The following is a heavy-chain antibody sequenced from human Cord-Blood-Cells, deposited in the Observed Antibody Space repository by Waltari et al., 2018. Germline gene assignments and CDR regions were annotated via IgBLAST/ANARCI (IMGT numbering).Heavy chain of an antibody. D-gene: IGHD2-2*01. J-gene: IGHJ6*02. V-gene: IGHV1-69*01. CDR3: ARVGVCSSTSCYYYYGMDV. CDR1: GGTFSSYA. Sequence: QVQLVQSGAEVKKPGSSVKVSCKASGGTFSSYAISWVRQAPGQGLEWMGGVIPGFGTENDAQKFQGRVTITADESTSTAYMELSSLRSEDTAVYYCARVGVCSSTSCYYYYGMDVWGQGTTVTVSS. CDR2: VIPGFGTE.